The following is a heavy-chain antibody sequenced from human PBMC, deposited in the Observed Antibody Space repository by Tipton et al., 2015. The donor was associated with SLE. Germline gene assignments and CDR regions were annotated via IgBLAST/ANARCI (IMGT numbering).Heavy chain of an antibody. CDR2: IYYSGST. CDR3: ARVERAARGFDY. CDR1: GGSISSSSYY. V-gene: IGHV4-39*07. D-gene: IGHD6-13*01. Sequence: TLFLTCTVSGGSISSSSYYWGWIRQPPGKGLEWIGSIYYSGSTYYNPSLKSRVTISVDTSKNQFSLKLSSVTAADTAVYYCARVERAARGFDYWGQGTLVTVSS. J-gene: IGHJ4*02.